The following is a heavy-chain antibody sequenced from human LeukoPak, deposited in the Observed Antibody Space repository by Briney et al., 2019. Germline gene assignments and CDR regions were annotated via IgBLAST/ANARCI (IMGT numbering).Heavy chain of an antibody. V-gene: IGHV3-23*01. Sequence: GGSLRLSCAASGFSFNNYAMTWVRQAPGRGLEWVSGFSSGGSTYYAASVQGRFTISRDNSKNTLYLQMNSLRAEGTAVYYCANRDYVYWGQGTLVTVSS. CDR3: ANRDYVY. CDR1: GFSFNNYA. D-gene: IGHD4-17*01. J-gene: IGHJ4*02. CDR2: FSSGGST.